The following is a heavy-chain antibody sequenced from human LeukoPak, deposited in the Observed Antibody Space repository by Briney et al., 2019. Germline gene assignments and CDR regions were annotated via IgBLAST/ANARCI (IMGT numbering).Heavy chain of an antibody. CDR3: ARLQMAPSPTYAFDI. J-gene: IGHJ3*02. CDR2: IYPGDSDT. D-gene: IGHD5-24*01. CDR1: GYSFTSYW. Sequence: HGESLKISCKGSGYSFTSYWIGWVRPMPGKGLEWMGIIYPGDSDTRYSPSFQGQVTISADKSISTAYLQWSSLKASDTAMYYCARLQMAPSPTYAFDIWGQGTMVTVSS. V-gene: IGHV5-51*01.